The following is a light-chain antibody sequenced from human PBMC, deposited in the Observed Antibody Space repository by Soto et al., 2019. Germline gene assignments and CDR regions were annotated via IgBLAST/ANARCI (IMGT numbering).Light chain of an antibody. V-gene: IGKV4-1*01. J-gene: IGKJ1*01. CDR2: WAS. CDR3: QQYYTSWWT. Sequence: DIVMTQSPDSLAVSLGERATINCKSSQSVLSTSKNKNFLAWYQQKPGQPPRLLIYWASTRESGVPDRFSGGGSGTDFTLTISSLQAEDGAVYYGQQYYTSWWTFGQGTKVEIK. CDR1: QSVLSTSKNKNF.